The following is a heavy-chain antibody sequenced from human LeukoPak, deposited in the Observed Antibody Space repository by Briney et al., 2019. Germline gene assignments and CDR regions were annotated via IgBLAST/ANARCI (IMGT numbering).Heavy chain of an antibody. Sequence: SVKVSCKASGGTFSSYAISWVRQAPGQGLEWMGRIIPILGIANYAQKFQGRVTITADKSTSTAYMELSSLRSEDTAVYYCASEGDPPYNWFDPWGQGTLVTVSS. V-gene: IGHV1-69*04. CDR2: IIPILGIA. CDR3: ASEGDPPYNWFDP. CDR1: GGTFSSYA. D-gene: IGHD3-16*01. J-gene: IGHJ5*02.